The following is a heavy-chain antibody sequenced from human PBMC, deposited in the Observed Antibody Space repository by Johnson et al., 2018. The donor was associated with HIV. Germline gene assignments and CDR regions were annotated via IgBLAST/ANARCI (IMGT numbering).Heavy chain of an antibody. CDR2: MSFDGSNK. CDR1: GFSFSSYA. V-gene: IGHV3-30*04. Sequence: QVQLVESGGGLVQPGRSLRLSCAASGFSFSSYAMHWVRQAPGKGLEWVALMSFDGSNKYYADSVKGRFTISRDNSKNTLYLQMNSLRTEDTAVYYCATIWPGNFAFDIWGQGTVVTVSS. CDR3: ATIWPGNFAFDI. D-gene: IGHD2-2*02. J-gene: IGHJ3*02.